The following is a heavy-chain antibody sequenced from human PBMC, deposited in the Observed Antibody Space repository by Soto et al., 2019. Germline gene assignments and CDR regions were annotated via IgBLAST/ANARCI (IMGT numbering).Heavy chain of an antibody. Sequence: QVQLVQSGAEVKKPGASVKVSCKASGYTFTGYYMHWVRQAPGQGLEWMGWINPNSGGTNYAQKFQGWVTMTRDTSISTAYTELSRLRSDDTAVYYCARDGSGIAAAGARESAFDIWGQGTMVTVSS. V-gene: IGHV1-2*04. CDR3: ARDGSGIAAAGARESAFDI. CDR1: GYTFTGYY. CDR2: INPNSGGT. D-gene: IGHD6-13*01. J-gene: IGHJ3*02.